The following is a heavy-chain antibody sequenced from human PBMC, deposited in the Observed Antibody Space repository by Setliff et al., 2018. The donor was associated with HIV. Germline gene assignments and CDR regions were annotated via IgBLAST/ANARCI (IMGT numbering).Heavy chain of an antibody. J-gene: IGHJ4*02. Sequence: SETLSLTCVVSGYSISSGYYWGWIRQPPGTGLEWIGSFYHSTTYYNPSLKSRVTISVDTSKNQFSLKLISVTAADTAVYYCAKPDGKYPFDHWGLGTLVTVSS. D-gene: IGHD2-2*01. CDR3: AKPDGKYPFDH. V-gene: IGHV4-38-2*01. CDR1: GYSISSGYY. CDR2: FYHSTT.